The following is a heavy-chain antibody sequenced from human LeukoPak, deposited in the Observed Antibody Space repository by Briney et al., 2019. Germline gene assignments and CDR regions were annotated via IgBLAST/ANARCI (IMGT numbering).Heavy chain of an antibody. CDR1: GFTFSSYE. D-gene: IGHD6-13*01. Sequence: QPGGSLRLSCAASGFTFSSYEMNWVRQTPGKGLEWVSYISSSGSTIYYADSVKGRFTISRDNAKNSLYLQMNSLRAEDTAVYYCARGMFSSSSSWDDAFDIWGQGTMVTVSS. V-gene: IGHV3-48*03. CDR2: ISSSGSTI. J-gene: IGHJ3*02. CDR3: ARGMFSSSSSWDDAFDI.